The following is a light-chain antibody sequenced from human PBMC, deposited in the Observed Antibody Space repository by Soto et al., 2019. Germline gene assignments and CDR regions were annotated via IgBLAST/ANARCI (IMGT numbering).Light chain of an antibody. CDR1: SSDAGNYNF. V-gene: IGLV2-23*01. CDR3: CSYAGSSTPRV. J-gene: IGLJ3*02. Sequence: QSALTQPASVSGSPGQSITISCTGTSSDAGNYNFVSWYQQHPGKAPKVIIYEDSTRPSGVSNRISGSKSGNTASLTISALQAEDEADYYCCSYAGSSTPRVFGGGTKVTVL. CDR2: EDS.